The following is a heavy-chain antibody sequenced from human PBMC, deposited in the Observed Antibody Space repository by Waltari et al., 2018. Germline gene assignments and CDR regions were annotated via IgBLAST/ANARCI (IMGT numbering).Heavy chain of an antibody. CDR3: VTSTGTVTSGFYYYYMDV. J-gene: IGHJ6*03. CDR1: GGSISSYY. Sequence: QVQLQESGPGLVKPSETLSLTCTVSGGSISSYYWSWIRQPPGKGLEWIGYIYYSGSTNYTPSLKSRVTISVDTSKNQFSLKLNSVTAADTAVYYCVTSTGTVTSGFYYYYMDVWAKGTTVTVSS. CDR2: IYYSGST. V-gene: IGHV4-59*08. D-gene: IGHD4-17*01.